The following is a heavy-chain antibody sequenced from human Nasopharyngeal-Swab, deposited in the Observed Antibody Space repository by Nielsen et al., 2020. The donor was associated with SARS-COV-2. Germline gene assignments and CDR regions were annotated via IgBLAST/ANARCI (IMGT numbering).Heavy chain of an antibody. V-gene: IGHV4-39*07. CDR3: ARVGRVIDY. Sequence: WSGQPPGKGLEWIGNIYYSGSAYYNPSLKSRVTISVDTSKNQFSLNLISVTAADAAVYYCARVGRVIDYWGQGTLVTVSS. D-gene: IGHD1-14*01. J-gene: IGHJ4*02. CDR2: IYYSGSA.